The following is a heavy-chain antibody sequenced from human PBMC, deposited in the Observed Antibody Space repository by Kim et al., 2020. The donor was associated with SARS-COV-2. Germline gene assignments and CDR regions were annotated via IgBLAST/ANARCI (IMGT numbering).Heavy chain of an antibody. J-gene: IGHJ5*02. CDR1: GFTFSSYA. CDR3: AKWAARITIFANWFDP. CDR2: ISGSGGST. V-gene: IGHV3-23*01. D-gene: IGHD3-3*01. Sequence: GGSLRLSCAASGFTFSSYAMSWVRQAPGKGLEWVSAISGSGGSTYYADSVKGRFTISRDNSKNTLYLQMNSLRAEDTAVYYCAKWAARITIFANWFDPWGQGTLVTVSS.